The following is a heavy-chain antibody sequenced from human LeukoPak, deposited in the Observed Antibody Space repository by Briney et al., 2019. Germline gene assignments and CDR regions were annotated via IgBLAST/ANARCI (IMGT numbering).Heavy chain of an antibody. J-gene: IGHJ4*02. D-gene: IGHD3-9*01. Sequence: SETLSLTCTVSGYSISSGYYWGWIRQPPGKGLEWIGSFYHSGRTYYNPSLKSRVTILVDTSRNQFSLKLSSVTAADTAVYYCAREDGLTGWGQGTLVTVSS. V-gene: IGHV4-38-2*02. CDR3: AREDGLTG. CDR2: FYHSGRT. CDR1: GYSISSGYY.